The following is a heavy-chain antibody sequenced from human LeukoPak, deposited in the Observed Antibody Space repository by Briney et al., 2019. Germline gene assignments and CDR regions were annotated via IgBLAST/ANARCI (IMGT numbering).Heavy chain of an antibody. CDR1: GYSFTNYW. CDR3: SRLGRYDNSGYYYAY. Sequence: GESLKISCKGSGYSFTNYWIGWVRQMPGKGLEWMGIIYPGDSATRYSPSFQGQVTISADKSTSTAYLQWRSLKASDTATYYCSRLGRYDNSGYYYAYWGQGIQVTVSS. D-gene: IGHD3-22*01. J-gene: IGHJ4*02. CDR2: IYPGDSAT. V-gene: IGHV5-51*01.